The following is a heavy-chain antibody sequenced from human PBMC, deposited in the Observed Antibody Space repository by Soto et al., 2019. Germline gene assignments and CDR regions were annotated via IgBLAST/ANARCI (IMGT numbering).Heavy chain of an antibody. Sequence: SETLSLTCTVSGGSVSSGGYYWSWIRHPPGKGLEWIGYIYYSGFTYYNPSLKSRVTISVDTSKNQFSLKLSSVTAADTAVYYCARDLWGYCGVGCYPLAVWGQGTTVT. CDR3: ARDLWGYCGVGCYPLAV. CDR1: GGSVSSGGYY. J-gene: IGHJ6*02. CDR2: IYYSGFT. D-gene: IGHD2-21*02. V-gene: IGHV4-31*03.